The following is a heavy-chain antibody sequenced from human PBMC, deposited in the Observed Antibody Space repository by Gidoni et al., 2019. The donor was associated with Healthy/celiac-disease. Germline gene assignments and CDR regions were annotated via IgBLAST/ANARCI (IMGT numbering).Heavy chain of an antibody. CDR3: ARRGGELRQDDY. J-gene: IGHJ4*02. V-gene: IGHV1-69*02. D-gene: IGHD1-26*01. CDR2: IIPILGIA. CDR1: EGPFSRYP. Sequence: HVHLVQSGAEFKKPGSSVKFSCKASEGPFSRYPPSWVRQAPGQGLEWRGRIIPILGIANNAQKFQGRVTITANKSTSTAYMGLRSLRSEDTAVYYCARRGGELRQDDYWGQGTLVTVSS.